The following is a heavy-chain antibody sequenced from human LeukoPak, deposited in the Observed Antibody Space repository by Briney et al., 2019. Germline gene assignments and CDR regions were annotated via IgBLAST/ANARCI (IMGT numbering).Heavy chain of an antibody. D-gene: IGHD6-19*01. Sequence: GGSLRLSCAASGFTFSSYDKHWVRQATGKGLEWVSAIGTAGDPYYPGSVKGRFTISRENAKNSLYLQMNSLRAGDTAVYYCARGGGGSGWYYFDYWGQGTLVTVSS. J-gene: IGHJ4*02. CDR3: ARGGGGSGWYYFDY. CDR2: IGTAGDP. V-gene: IGHV3-13*05. CDR1: GFTFSSYD.